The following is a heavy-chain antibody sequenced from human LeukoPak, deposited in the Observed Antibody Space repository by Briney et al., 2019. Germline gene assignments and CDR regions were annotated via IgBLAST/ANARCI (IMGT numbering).Heavy chain of an antibody. CDR2: INTDGSRA. D-gene: IGHD2-21*01. CDR3: ARGDYAFDI. CDR1: GFTFTTYW. J-gene: IGHJ3*02. Sequence: PGGSLRLSCAASGFTFTTYWMHWVRQAPGKGLVWVSRINTDGSRASYAGSVKGRFPIPRDTAKSTLYLQMNRLRAEHTAVYYCARGDYAFDIWGQGTMVTVP. V-gene: IGHV3-74*01.